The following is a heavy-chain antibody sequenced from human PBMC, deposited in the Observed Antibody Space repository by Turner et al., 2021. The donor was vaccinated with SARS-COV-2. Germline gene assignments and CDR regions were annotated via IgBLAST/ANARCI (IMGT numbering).Heavy chain of an antibody. CDR2: INPNRGGT. J-gene: IGHJ5*02. CDR3: ATDSYGNL. D-gene: IGHD3-16*01. V-gene: IGHV1-2*02. Sequence: QVQLVQSGAEVKKPGASVTVSCTASGYTFTDYYMHWVRQAPGQGVEWMGWINPNRGGTNYAQKFQGRVTMTRDTSISTAYMELSRLRSDDTAVYYCATDSYGNLWGQGTLVTVSS. CDR1: GYTFTDYY.